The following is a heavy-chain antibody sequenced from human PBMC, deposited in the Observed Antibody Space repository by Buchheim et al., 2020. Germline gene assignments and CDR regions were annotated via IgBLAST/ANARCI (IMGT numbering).Heavy chain of an antibody. J-gene: IGHJ4*02. CDR2: IKQDGSEK. D-gene: IGHD3-22*01. V-gene: IGHV3-7*01. CDR3: ARVTTHNYYDTTLFDY. Sequence: EVQLVESGGGLVQPGGSLRLSCAASGFIFSSYWMSWVRQAPGKGLEWVANIKQDGSEKYYVDSVKGRFTISRDNAKHSLYLQMNSLRAEDTAVYYCARVTTHNYYDTTLFDYWGQGTL. CDR1: GFIFSSYW.